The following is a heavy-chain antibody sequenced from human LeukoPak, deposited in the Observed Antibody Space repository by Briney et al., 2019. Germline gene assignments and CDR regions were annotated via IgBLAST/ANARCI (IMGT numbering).Heavy chain of an antibody. Sequence: GGSLRLSCAASGFTFSSYWMQWVRQAPGKGLAWVSRIHKDGRRPIYADSVKGRFTISRDNAMDTLYLQMNSLRAEDTAVYYCVREASGSGNYYSDYWGPGILVTVSS. D-gene: IGHD3-10*01. CDR1: GFTFSSYW. CDR3: VREASGSGNYYSDY. V-gene: IGHV3-74*01. J-gene: IGHJ4*02. CDR2: IHKDGRRP.